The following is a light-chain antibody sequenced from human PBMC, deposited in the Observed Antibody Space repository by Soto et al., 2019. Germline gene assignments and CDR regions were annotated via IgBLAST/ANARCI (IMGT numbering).Light chain of an antibody. CDR2: AVS. V-gene: IGKV1-39*01. J-gene: IGKJ1*01. CDR3: QQTYRAPPL. CDR1: QRIGTN. Sequence: DIPMTQSPSSLSASIGDRVTLTCRASQRIGTNLNWYQQRPGKAPKLLIYAVSSLQSGVSSRFSGSGSGTDFTLSINSLQREDFATYYCQQTYRAPPLFGQGTKVEIK.